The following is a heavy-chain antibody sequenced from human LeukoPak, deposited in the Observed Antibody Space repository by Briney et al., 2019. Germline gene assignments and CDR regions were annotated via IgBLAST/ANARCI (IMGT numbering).Heavy chain of an antibody. CDR3: AKTVLRYFDWLLSTPTSFDY. Sequence: PSETLSLTCAVYGGSFSGYYWSWIRQPPGKGLEWIGEINHSGSTNYNPSLKSRVTISVDTSKNQFSLKLSSVTAADTAVYYCAKTVLRYFDWLLSTPTSFDYWGQGTLVTVSS. J-gene: IGHJ4*02. CDR1: GGSFSGYY. V-gene: IGHV4-34*01. D-gene: IGHD3-9*01. CDR2: INHSGST.